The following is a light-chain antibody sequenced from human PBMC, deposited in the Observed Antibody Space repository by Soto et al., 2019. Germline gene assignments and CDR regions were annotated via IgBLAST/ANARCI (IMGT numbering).Light chain of an antibody. J-gene: IGKJ3*01. V-gene: IGKV3-20*01. CDR2: DAS. CDR3: QHYGTSAL. Sequence: EIVVTQSPGTLSLSPGERATLSCRASQSVSSSYLAWYQQKPGQAPRLLIYDASRATGIPDRFSGSGSGTDFTLTITRLEPEDFALYYCQHYGTSALFGPGTKVDI. CDR1: QSVSSSY.